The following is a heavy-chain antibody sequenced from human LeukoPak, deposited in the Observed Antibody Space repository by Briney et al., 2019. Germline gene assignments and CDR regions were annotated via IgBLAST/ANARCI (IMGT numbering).Heavy chain of an antibody. CDR2: ISSSSSYI. CDR1: GFTFSSYS. V-gene: IGHV3-21*04. J-gene: IGHJ4*02. Sequence: GGSLRLSCAASGFTFSSYSMNWVRQAPGKGLEWVSSISSSSSYIYYADSVKGRFTISRDSSKNTLYLQMNSLRVEDTAIYYCAKVRYNSGWIFDFWGQGTLVTVSS. D-gene: IGHD6-19*01. CDR3: AKVRYNSGWIFDF.